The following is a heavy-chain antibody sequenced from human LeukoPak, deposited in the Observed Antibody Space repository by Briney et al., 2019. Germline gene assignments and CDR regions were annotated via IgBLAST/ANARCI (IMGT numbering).Heavy chain of an antibody. V-gene: IGHV3-23*01. CDR3: AKERDIVVVVAATISWFDP. J-gene: IGHJ5*02. Sequence: KTGGSLRLSCAASGFTFSSYAMSWVRQAPGKGLEWVSAISGSGGSTYYADSVKGRFTISRDNSKNTLYLQMTSLRAEDTAVYYCAKERDIVVVVAATISWFDPWGQGTLVTVSS. CDR2: ISGSGGST. CDR1: GFTFSSYA. D-gene: IGHD2-15*01.